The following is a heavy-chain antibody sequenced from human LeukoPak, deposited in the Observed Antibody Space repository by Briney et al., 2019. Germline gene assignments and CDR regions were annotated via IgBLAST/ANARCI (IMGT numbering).Heavy chain of an antibody. V-gene: IGHV1-18*01. CDR1: GYTFTSYG. J-gene: IGHJ2*01. D-gene: IGHD3-22*01. CDR2: ISAYNGNT. CDR3: ARDPYDSSGYYPRPYWYFDL. Sequence: ASVKVSCKASGYTFTSYGISWVRQAPGQGLEWMGWISAYNGNTNYAQKVQGRVTITTDTSTSTAYMELRSLRSDDTAVYYCARDPYDSSGYYPRPYWYFDLWGRGTLVTVSS.